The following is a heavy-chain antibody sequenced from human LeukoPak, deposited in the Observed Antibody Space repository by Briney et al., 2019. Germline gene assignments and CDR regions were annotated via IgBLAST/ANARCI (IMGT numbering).Heavy chain of an antibody. V-gene: IGHV4-34*01. CDR1: GGSFSGYY. D-gene: IGHD6-13*01. CDR3: ARGLGIAAAGTFDY. CDR2: INHSRST. Sequence: SETLSLTCAVCGGSFSGYYWSWIRQPPGKGLEWIGEINHSRSTNYNPSLKSRVTISVDPSKNQFSLKLSSVTAADTAVYYCARGLGIAAAGTFDYWGQGTLVTVSS. J-gene: IGHJ4*02.